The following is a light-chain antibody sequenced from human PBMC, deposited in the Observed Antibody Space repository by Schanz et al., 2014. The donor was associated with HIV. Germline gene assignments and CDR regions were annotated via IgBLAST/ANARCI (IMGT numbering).Light chain of an antibody. CDR3: QQYAVSSWT. V-gene: IGKV1-39*01. J-gene: IGKJ1*01. CDR1: QNIGSS. CDR2: TAS. Sequence: DIQMTQSPSTLSASVGDRIAITCRPSQNIGSSLNWYQQKSGKAPKLLIYTASTLQGGVPSRFSGSGSGTDFTLTISSLQPDDFATYYCQQYAVSSWTFGLGTRV.